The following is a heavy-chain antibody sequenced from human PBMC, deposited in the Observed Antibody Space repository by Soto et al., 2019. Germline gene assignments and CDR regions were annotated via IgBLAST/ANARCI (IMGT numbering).Heavy chain of an antibody. V-gene: IGHV4-59*01. CDR3: ASEPRYYSDSSGYTYYFDY. Sequence: SETRSRTCTVAGGSISSYYWSWIRHPPGKRLEWIEYIYYSGSANYGPSLKSRVTISVDTSKNQFSLKLSSVTAADTAVYSCASEPRYYSDSSGYTYYFDYWGQGTLVTVSS. J-gene: IGHJ4*02. CDR1: GGSISSYY. D-gene: IGHD3-22*01. CDR2: IYYSGSA.